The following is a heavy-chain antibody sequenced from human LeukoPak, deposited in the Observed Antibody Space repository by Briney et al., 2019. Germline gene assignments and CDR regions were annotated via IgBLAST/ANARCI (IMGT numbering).Heavy chain of an antibody. D-gene: IGHD6-19*01. J-gene: IGHJ4*02. CDR2: IYYSGST. CDR3: ARPARRGSSGSFDY. V-gene: IGHV4-59*12. CDR1: GGSISSYY. Sequence: PSETLSLTCTVSGGSISSYYWNWIRQPPGKGLEWIGYIYYSGSTNYNPSLKSRVTISVDTSKNQFSLKLSSVTAADTAVYYCARPARRGSSGSFDYWGQGTLVTVSS.